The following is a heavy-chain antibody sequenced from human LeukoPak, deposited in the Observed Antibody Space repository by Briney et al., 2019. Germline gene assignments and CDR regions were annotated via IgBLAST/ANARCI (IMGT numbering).Heavy chain of an antibody. D-gene: IGHD6-13*01. J-gene: IGHJ5*02. CDR1: GGSISSYY. CDR3: ARDGDSSSWSENWFDP. V-gene: IGHV4-4*07. CDR2: IYTSGST. Sequence: SETLSLTCTVSGGSISSYYWSWTRQPAGRGLEWIGRIYTSGSTNYNPSLKSRVTMSVDTSKNQFSLKLSSVTAADTAVYYCARDGDSSSWSENWFDPWGQGTLVTVSS.